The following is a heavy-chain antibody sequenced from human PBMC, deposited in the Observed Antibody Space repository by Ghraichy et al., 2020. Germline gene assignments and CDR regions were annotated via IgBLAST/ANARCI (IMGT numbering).Heavy chain of an antibody. D-gene: IGHD3-10*01. Sequence: SETLSLTCAVYGGSFSGYYSSWIRQPPGKGLEWIGEINHSGGTNYNPSLKSRVTISVDTSKKQFSLKLSSVTAADTAVYYCARDGSGSYYNGFDPWGQGTLVTVSS. J-gene: IGHJ5*02. CDR2: INHSGGT. V-gene: IGHV4-34*01. CDR1: GGSFSGYY. CDR3: ARDGSGSYYNGFDP.